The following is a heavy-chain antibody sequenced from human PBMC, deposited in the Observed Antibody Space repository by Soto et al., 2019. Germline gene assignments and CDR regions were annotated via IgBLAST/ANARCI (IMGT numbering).Heavy chain of an antibody. V-gene: IGHV3-23*01. CDR2: ISGSGAST. J-gene: IGHJ3*02. CDR1: GFTFSSYA. Sequence: HPGGSLRLSCAASGFTFSSYAMNWVRQAPGKGLEWVSSISGSGASTYYADSVKGRFTISRDNAKNTLYLQMNSLRAEDTAVYYCARGAEAAFDIWGQGTMVTVSS. CDR3: ARGAEAAFDI.